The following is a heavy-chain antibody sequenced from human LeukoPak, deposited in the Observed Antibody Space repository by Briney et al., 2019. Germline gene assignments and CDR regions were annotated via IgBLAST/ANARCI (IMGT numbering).Heavy chain of an antibody. CDR1: GYTFTGYY. CDR2: INPNSGGT. Sequence: GASVKVSCKASGYTFTGYYMHWVRQAPGQGLEWMGWINPNSGGTNYAQKFQGRVTMTRDTSISTAYMELSSLRSEDMAVYYCMVWDDSSGYPFDYWGQGTLVTVSS. J-gene: IGHJ4*02. CDR3: MVWDDSSGYPFDY. V-gene: IGHV1-2*02. D-gene: IGHD3-22*01.